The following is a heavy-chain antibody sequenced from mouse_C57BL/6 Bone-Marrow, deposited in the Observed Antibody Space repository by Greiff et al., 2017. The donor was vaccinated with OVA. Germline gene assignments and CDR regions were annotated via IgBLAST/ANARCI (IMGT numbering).Heavy chain of an antibody. CDR3: ARGRLGLWYFDV. CDR2: IYPGSGST. D-gene: IGHD4-1*01. Sequence: QVQLQQPGAELVQPGASVKMSCKASGYTFTSYWITWVKQRPGQGLEWIGDIYPGSGSTNYNEKFKSKATLTVDTSSSTAYMQLSSLTSEDSAVYYCARGRLGLWYFDVWGTGTTVTVSS. J-gene: IGHJ1*03. V-gene: IGHV1-55*01. CDR1: GYTFTSYW.